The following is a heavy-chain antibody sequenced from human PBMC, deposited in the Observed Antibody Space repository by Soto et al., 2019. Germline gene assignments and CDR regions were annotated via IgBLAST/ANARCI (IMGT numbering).Heavy chain of an antibody. CDR2: IIPILGIA. D-gene: IGHD5-18*01. J-gene: IGHJ5*02. Sequence: SVKVSCKASGGTFSSYTISWVRQAPGQGLEWMGRIIPILGIANYAQKFQGRVTITADKSTSTAYMELSSLRSEDTAVYYCARESFVDTAMVIAENWFDPSGQVTLGTVSS. CDR1: GGTFSSYT. V-gene: IGHV1-69*04. CDR3: ARESFVDTAMVIAENWFDP.